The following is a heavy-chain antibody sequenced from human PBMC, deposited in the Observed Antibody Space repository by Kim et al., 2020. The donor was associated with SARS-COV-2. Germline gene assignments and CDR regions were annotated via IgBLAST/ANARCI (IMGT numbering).Heavy chain of an antibody. CDR1: GYSFTSYW. D-gene: IGHD6-6*01. J-gene: IGHJ6*02. V-gene: IGHV5-51*01. CDR3: ARPNSSSEGYYYYGMDV. Sequence: GESLKISCKGSGYSFTSYWIGWVRQMPGKGLEWMGIIYPGDSDTRYSPSFQGQVTISADKSISTAYLQWSSLKASDTAMYYCARPNSSSEGYYYYGMDVWGQGTTVTVSS. CDR2: IYPGDSDT.